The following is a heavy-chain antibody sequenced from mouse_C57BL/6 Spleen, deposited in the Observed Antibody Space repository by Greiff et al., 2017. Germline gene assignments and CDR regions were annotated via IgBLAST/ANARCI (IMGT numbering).Heavy chain of an antibody. V-gene: IGHV2-2*01. CDR3: ARNDGSIPYAMDD. CDR1: GFSLTRYG. CDR2: IWSGGST. Sequence: VKVVESGPGLVQPSQRLSITCTVSGFSLTRYGVHWVRKSPGKRLEWLGWIWSGGSTDYNAAFISRLSISKDKSKCQAFVKMNSLQADDTAIYYWARNDGSIPYAMDDWGQGTSVTVSS. J-gene: IGHJ4*01. D-gene: IGHD2-3*01.